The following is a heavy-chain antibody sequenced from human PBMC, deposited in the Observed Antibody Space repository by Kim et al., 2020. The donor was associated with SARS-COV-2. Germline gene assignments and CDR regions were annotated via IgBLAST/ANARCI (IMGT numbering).Heavy chain of an antibody. CDR3: ARGSVYCGGDCPLGY. Sequence: SETLSLTCTVSGGSISSYYWSWIRQPPGKGLEWIGYIYYSGSTNYNPSLKSRVTISVDTSKNQFSLKLSSVTAADTAVYYCARGSVYCGGDCPLGYWGQGTLVTVSS. CDR1: GGSISSYY. J-gene: IGHJ4*02. V-gene: IGHV4-59*01. CDR2: IYYSGST. D-gene: IGHD2-21*02.